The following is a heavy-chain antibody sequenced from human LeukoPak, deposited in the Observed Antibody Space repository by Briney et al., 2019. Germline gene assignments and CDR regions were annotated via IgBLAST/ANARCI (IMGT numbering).Heavy chain of an antibody. D-gene: IGHD3-22*01. CDR3: ARDPPSTYDSSGYTVGDDY. V-gene: IGHV4-30-2*01. CDR1: GGSISSGGYY. CDR2: IYHSGST. J-gene: IGHJ4*02. Sequence: SETLSLTCTVSGGSISSGGYYWSWIRQPPGKGLEWIGYIYHSGSTYYNPSLKSRVTISVDRSKNQFSLKLSSVTAADTAVYYCARDPPSTYDSSGYTVGDDYWGQGTLVTVSS.